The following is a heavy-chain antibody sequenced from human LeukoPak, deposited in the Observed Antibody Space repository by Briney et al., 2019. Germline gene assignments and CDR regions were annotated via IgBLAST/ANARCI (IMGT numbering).Heavy chain of an antibody. CDR3: ARDIPTYYDFWSGYYTGTRPPI. CDR2: IYYSGST. CDR1: GGSISSYY. D-gene: IGHD3-3*01. Sequence: PSETLSLTCTVSGGSISSYYWSWIRQLPGKGLEWLGYIYYSGSTNYNPSLKSRVTISVDTSKNQFSLKLSSVTAADTAVYYCARDIPTYYDFWSGYYTGTRPPIWGKGTTVTVSS. J-gene: IGHJ6*04. V-gene: IGHV4-59*01.